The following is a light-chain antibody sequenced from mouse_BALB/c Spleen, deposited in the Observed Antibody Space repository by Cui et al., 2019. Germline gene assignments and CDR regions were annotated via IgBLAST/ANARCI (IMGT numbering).Light chain of an antibody. V-gene: IGKV4-80*01. CDR2: STS. J-gene: IGKJ2*01. CDR1: SSVSY. CDR3: HQWSSYPCT. Sequence: QIALTPSPAIMYASLGEEITLTCSASSSVSYVHWYQQKSGTSPKLLIYSTSNLASGIPSRFSGNGSGTFYSLTISGVEAEDAADYYCHQWSSYPCTFGGGTKLEIK.